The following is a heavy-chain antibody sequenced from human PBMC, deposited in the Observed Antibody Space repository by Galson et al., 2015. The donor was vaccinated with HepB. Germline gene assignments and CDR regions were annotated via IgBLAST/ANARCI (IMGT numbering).Heavy chain of an antibody. J-gene: IGHJ2*01. D-gene: IGHD3-16*01. V-gene: IGHV4-59*08. Sequence: SETLSLTCTVSGGTMSSYYWSWIRQAPGKGLEMIGYIYYSGSTDYNPSLNSRVTISVDTSKNHFSLKLYSVTAADTAVYYCARGGWSLDFWGRGTLVTVSS. CDR3: ARGGWSLDF. CDR2: IYYSGST. CDR1: GGTMSSYY.